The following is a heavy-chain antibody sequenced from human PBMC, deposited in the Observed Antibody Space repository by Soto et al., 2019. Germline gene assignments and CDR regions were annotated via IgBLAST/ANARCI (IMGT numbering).Heavy chain of an antibody. CDR1: GFTFSSYG. CDR2: ISYDGSNK. D-gene: IGHD5-12*01. V-gene: IGHV3-30*18. CDR3: AKDGKGGGYDSDIPTRYYYYMDV. Sequence: QVQLVESGGGVVQPGRSLRLSCAASGFTFSSYGMHWVRQAPGKGLEWVAVISYDGSNKYYADSVKGRFTISRDNSKNTLYLQMNSLRAEDTAVYYCAKDGKGGGYDSDIPTRYYYYMDVWGKGTTVTVSS. J-gene: IGHJ6*03.